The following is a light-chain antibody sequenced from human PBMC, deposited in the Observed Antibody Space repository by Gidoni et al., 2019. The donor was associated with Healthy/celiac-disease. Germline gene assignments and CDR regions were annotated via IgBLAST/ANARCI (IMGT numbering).Light chain of an antibody. V-gene: IGKV3-15*01. J-gene: IGKJ4*01. Sequence: DIVMTHSPATLSVSPGERATPSCRASQSFSSNLAWYQQKPGQAPRLLIYGASTRATGIPARFSGSGSGTEFTLTISSLQSEDFAVYYCQQYNNWPLTFGGGTKVEIK. CDR2: GAS. CDR3: QQYNNWPLT. CDR1: QSFSSN.